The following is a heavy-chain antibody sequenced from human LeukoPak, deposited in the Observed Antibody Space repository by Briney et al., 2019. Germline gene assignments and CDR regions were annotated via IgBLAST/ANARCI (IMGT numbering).Heavy chain of an antibody. CDR1: GFTFSSYD. D-gene: IGHD6-13*01. Sequence: PGGSLRLSCAAPGFTFSSYDMHWVRQATGKGLEWVSAIGTAGGTYYPGSVKGRFTISRENAKNSLYLQMNSLRAGDTAVYYCARGYIRYSSSWYKTHFDYWGQGTLVTVSS. J-gene: IGHJ4*02. CDR2: IGTAGGT. V-gene: IGHV3-13*01. CDR3: ARGYIRYSSSWYKTHFDY.